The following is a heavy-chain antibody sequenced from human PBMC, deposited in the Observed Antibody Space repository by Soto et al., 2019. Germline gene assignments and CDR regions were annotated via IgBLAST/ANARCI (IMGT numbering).Heavy chain of an antibody. CDR2: ISGSGGST. CDR1: GFTFSSYA. V-gene: IGHV3-23*01. D-gene: IGHD3-22*01. J-gene: IGHJ4*02. Sequence: EVQLLESGGGLVQPGGSLRLSCAASGFTFSSYAMSWVRQAPGKGLEWVSAISGSGGSTYYADSVKGRFTISRDNSKNTLYRQINRRRAEDTAVYYCAKDSSGYPGGYFDYWGQGTLVTVSS. CDR3: AKDSSGYPGGYFDY.